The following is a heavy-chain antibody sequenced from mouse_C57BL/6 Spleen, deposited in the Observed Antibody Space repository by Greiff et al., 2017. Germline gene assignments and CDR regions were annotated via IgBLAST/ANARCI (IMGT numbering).Heavy chain of an antibody. CDR3: ARSSYYGSPYGYFDV. Sequence: QVQLQQPGAELVKPGASVKLSCKASGYTFTSYWMHWVKQRPGQGLEWIGMIHPNSGSTNYNQKFKSKATLTVDKSSSTAYMQLSSLTSEDSAVYYCARSSYYGSPYGYFDVWGTGTTVTVSS. CDR1: GYTFTSYW. CDR2: IHPNSGST. V-gene: IGHV1-64*01. D-gene: IGHD1-1*01. J-gene: IGHJ1*03.